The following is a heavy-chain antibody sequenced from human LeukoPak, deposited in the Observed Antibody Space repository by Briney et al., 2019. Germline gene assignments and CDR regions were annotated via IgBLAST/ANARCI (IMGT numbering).Heavy chain of an antibody. CDR3: AKEDAIPFYYYGMDV. CDR1: GFTFSSYA. D-gene: IGHD2-8*01. V-gene: IGHV3-23*01. Sequence: GGSLRLSCAASGFTFSSYAMSWVRQAPGKGLEWVSAISGSGGSTHYADSVKGRFTISRDNSKNTLYLQMNSPRAEDTAVYYCAKEDAIPFYYYGMDVWGQGTTVTVSS. J-gene: IGHJ6*02. CDR2: ISGSGGST.